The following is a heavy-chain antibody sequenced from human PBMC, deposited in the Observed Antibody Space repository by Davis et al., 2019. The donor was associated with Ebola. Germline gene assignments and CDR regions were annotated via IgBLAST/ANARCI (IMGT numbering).Heavy chain of an antibody. CDR2: INPSGGST. Sequence: ASVKVSCKASGYTFTSYYMHWVRQAPGQGLEWMGIINPSGGSTSYAQKFQGRVTMTRDTSTSTAYMELRSLTPDDTAVYYCARDYGDYIWFDPWGQGSLVTVSS. V-gene: IGHV1-46*01. CDR3: ARDYGDYIWFDP. D-gene: IGHD4-17*01. CDR1: GYTFTSYY. J-gene: IGHJ5*02.